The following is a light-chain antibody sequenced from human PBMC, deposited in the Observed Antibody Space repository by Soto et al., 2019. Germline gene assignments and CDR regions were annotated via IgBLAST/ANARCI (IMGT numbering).Light chain of an antibody. Sequence: EIVLTQSPATLSLSPGERATLSCRASQSVSSYLAWYQQKPGQAPRLLIYDASNRATGIPARFSGSGSGTDFTLTISSLEPEDFAVYYCQQRSKWPPHTFGGGTKLEIK. CDR1: QSVSSY. CDR3: QQRSKWPPHT. J-gene: IGKJ4*01. CDR2: DAS. V-gene: IGKV3-11*01.